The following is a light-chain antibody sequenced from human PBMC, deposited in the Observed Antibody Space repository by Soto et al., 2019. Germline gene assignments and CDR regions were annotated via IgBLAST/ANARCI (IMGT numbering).Light chain of an antibody. J-gene: IGKJ1*01. CDR1: QTITSNS. CDR2: GTS. V-gene: IGKV3-20*01. Sequence: EIVLTQSPVTLSLSPGDEATLSCKASQTITSNSLAWYQQKPGQRPRLLILGTSTRAGGIADRFSGSGSGTDFTLTISRLESEDFAVYYCHQYSGSPLTFGRGTKVDIK. CDR3: HQYSGSPLT.